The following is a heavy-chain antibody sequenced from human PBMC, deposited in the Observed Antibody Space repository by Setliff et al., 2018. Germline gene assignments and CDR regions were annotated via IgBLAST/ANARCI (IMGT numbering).Heavy chain of an antibody. D-gene: IGHD7-27*01. J-gene: IGHJ6*02. V-gene: IGHV1-69*13. CDR3: ARVKAELGLDADYYYYGMDV. Sequence: SVKVSCKASGGTFSSYAISWVRQAPGQGLEWMGGIIPILGTANYAQKFQGRVTITADESTSTAYMELSSLRSEDTAVYYCARVKAELGLDADYYYYGMDVWGQGTTVTVSS. CDR1: GGTFSSYA. CDR2: IIPILGTA.